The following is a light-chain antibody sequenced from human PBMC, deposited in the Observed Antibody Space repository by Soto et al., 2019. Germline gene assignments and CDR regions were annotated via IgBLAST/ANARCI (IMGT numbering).Light chain of an antibody. CDR2: GAS. CDR3: QQYGSSPLYT. J-gene: IGKJ2*01. CDR1: QSVSSSY. V-gene: IGKV3-20*01. Sequence: EIVLTQSPGTLSLSPGERATLSCRASQSVSSSYLAWYQQKPGQAPRLLIYGASSRATDIPDRFSGSGSGTHFTLTISRLEPEDFAVYYCQQYGSSPLYTFGQGTKLEIK.